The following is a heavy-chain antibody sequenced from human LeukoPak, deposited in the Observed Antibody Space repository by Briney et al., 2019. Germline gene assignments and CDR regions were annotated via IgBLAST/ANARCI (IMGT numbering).Heavy chain of an antibody. V-gene: IGHV1-2*02. Sequence: ASVKVSCKASGYTFTGYYIHWMRQAPGQGLEWMGWINPNSGGTNYAQKFQGRVTMTRDTSISTAYMELSRLRSDDTAVYYCARGMEPYYYMDVWGKGTTVTVSS. D-gene: IGHD1-26*01. CDR1: GYTFTGYY. CDR3: ARGMEPYYYMDV. J-gene: IGHJ6*03. CDR2: INPNSGGT.